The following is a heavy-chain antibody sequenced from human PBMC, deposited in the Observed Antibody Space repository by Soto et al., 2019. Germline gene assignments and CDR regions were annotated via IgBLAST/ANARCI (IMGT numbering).Heavy chain of an antibody. V-gene: IGHV4-34*01. J-gene: IGHJ6*02. CDR1: GGSFSGYY. Sequence: QVQLQQWGAGLLKPSETLSLTCAVYGGSFSGYYWSWIRQPPGKGLEWIGEINHSGSTNYNPSLKSRVTISVDTSKNQFALKMSSVTAADTAVYDCATVIGRHYYYGMDVWGQGTTVTVSS. CDR3: ATVIGRHYYYGMDV. CDR2: INHSGST.